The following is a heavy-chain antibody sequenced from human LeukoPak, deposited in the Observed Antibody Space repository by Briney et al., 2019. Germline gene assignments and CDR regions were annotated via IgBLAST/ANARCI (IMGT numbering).Heavy chain of an antibody. V-gene: IGHV3-30*18. CDR3: AKDRWAVAGFDY. CDR2: ISYDGSNK. CDR1: GFTFSTYG. Sequence: PGGSLRLSCAASGFTFSTYGMHWVRQAPGKGLEWVTLISYDGSNKYYADSVKGRFTISRDNSKNTLYLQMDSLRVEDTAVYYCAKDRWAVAGFDYWGQGTLDTVSS. D-gene: IGHD6-19*01. J-gene: IGHJ4*02.